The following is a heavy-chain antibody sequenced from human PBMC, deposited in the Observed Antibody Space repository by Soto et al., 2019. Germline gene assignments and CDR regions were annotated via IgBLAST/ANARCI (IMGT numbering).Heavy chain of an antibody. Sequence: SSVKVSCKAPGYTFTSYDINWVRQATGQGLEWMGWMNPNSGNTGYAQKFQGRVTMTRNTSISTAYMELSSLRSEDTAVYYCARVSRQRNPDHWSRKKTGGLYSGCVFLGVSSTLHTYRGQGTLVRVSS. CDR1: GYTFTSYD. V-gene: IGHV1-8*01. CDR2: MNPNSGNT. D-gene: IGHD5-12*01. CDR3: ARVSRQRNPDHWSRKKTGGLYSGCVFLGVSSTLHTY. J-gene: IGHJ4*01.